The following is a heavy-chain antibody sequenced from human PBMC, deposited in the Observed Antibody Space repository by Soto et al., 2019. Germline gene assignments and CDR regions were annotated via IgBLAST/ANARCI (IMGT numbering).Heavy chain of an antibody. Sequence: PGESLKISCAASGFTFSTFAMHCVRQAPGKGLEWVALISYDGSNKYYADSVKGRFTISRDNSKNTLYLQMNSLRAEDTAVYFCARGGYCITTSCYGVAFDIWGQGTMVTVSS. D-gene: IGHD2-2*01. CDR2: ISYDGSNK. CDR1: GFTFSTFA. CDR3: ARGGYCITTSCYGVAFDI. V-gene: IGHV3-30-3*01. J-gene: IGHJ3*02.